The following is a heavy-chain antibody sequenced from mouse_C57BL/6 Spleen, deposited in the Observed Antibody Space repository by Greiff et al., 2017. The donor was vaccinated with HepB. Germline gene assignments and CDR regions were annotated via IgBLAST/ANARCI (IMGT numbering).Heavy chain of an antibody. J-gene: IGHJ3*01. D-gene: IGHD1-1*01. CDR2: IDPENGDT. V-gene: IGHV14-4*01. CDR3: TTRVYYGEGGFAY. Sequence: VQLQQSGAELVRPGASVKLSCTASGFNIKDDYMHWVKQRPEQGLEWIGWIDPENGDTEYASKFQGKATITADTSSNTAYLQLSSLTSEDTGVYYWTTRVYYGEGGFAYWGQGTLVTVSA. CDR1: GFNIKDDY.